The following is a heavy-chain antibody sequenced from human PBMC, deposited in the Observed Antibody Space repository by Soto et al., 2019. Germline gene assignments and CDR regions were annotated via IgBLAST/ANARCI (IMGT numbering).Heavy chain of an antibody. V-gene: IGHV3-73*01. D-gene: IGHD6-6*01. J-gene: IGHJ6*02. Sequence: HPGGSLRLSCAASGFTFSGSAMHWVRQASGKGLEWVGRIRSKANSYATAYAASVKGRFTISRDDSKNTAYLQMNSLKTEDTAVYYCTRRLYSSSSYYYYGMDVWGQGTTVTVSS. CDR3: TRRLYSSSSYYYYGMDV. CDR2: IRSKANSYAT. CDR1: GFTFSGSA.